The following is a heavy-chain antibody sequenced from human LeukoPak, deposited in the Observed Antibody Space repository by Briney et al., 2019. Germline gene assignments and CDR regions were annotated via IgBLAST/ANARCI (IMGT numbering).Heavy chain of an antibody. D-gene: IGHD3-22*01. V-gene: IGHV3-7*05. CDR1: GFILSGYW. Sequence: PGGSLRLSCAASGFILSGYWMSWVRQAPGKGLEWVASIKEGGSEKFYVDSVRGRFTISRDSAKNSLYLQMTSLRVEDTAVYYCVIDSDRRLDYWGQGTLVTASS. J-gene: IGHJ4*02. CDR3: VIDSDRRLDY. CDR2: IKEGGSEK.